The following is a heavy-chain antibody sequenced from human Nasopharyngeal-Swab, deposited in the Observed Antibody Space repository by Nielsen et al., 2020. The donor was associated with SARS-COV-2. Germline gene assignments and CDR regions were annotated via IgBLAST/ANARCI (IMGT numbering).Heavy chain of an antibody. V-gene: IGHV3-23*01. CDR1: GFSLSNSV. Sequence: GESLKISCIASGFSLSNSVMNWVRQAPGKGPEWVSLMTGSGAMIYYAASVKGRFTISRDNSKNTLYLQMNSLRVEDSAVYYCAKDLSGNGDLDIWGQGTTVVVSS. CDR2: MTGSGAMI. D-gene: IGHD3-10*01. CDR3: AKDLSGNGDLDI. J-gene: IGHJ3*02.